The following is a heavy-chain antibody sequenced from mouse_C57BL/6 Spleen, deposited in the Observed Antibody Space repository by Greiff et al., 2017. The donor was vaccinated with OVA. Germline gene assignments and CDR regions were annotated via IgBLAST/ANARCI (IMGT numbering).Heavy chain of an antibody. D-gene: IGHD1-1*01. V-gene: IGHV1-4*01. CDR3: ARPFIADLYYYAMDY. CDR1: GYTFTSYT. CDR2: INPSSGYT. J-gene: IGHJ4*01. Sequence: VQLVESGAELARPGASVKMSCKASGYTFTSYTMHWVKQRPGQGLEWIGYINPSSGYTKYNQKFKDKATLTADKSSSTAYMQLSSLTSEDSAVYYCARPFIADLYYYAMDYWGQGTSVTVSS.